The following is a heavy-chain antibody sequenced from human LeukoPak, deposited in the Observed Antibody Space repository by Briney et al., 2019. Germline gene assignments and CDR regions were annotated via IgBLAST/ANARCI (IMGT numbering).Heavy chain of an antibody. V-gene: IGHV3-23*01. J-gene: IGHJ4*02. CDR1: GLTFSDYA. CDR2: ITSGFTP. D-gene: IGHD2-15*01. Sequence: PGGSLRLSCAASGLTFSDYAMSWFRQAPGKGLEWVSGITSGFTPHYADSVKGRFTISRDNSKNTFHLQLNSLRAEDTAVYYCAKDYSESRVADVFFEYWGQGTTVTFSS. CDR3: AKDYSESRVADVFFEY.